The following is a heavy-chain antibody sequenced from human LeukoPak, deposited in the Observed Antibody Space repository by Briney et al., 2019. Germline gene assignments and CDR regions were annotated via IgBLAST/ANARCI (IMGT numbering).Heavy chain of an antibody. CDR1: GYIFTKYG. V-gene: IGHV1-18*01. J-gene: IGHJ5*02. Sequence: ASVKVSCKASGYIFTKYGVSWVRQAPGQGLEWMAWISTYNGDTNYAQKFQGRVTLTTDTSTSTVFMELRNLNTDDTAVYYCATCPLYYDSSGAYNWFDPWGQGTLVTVSS. CDR3: ATCPLYYDSSGAYNWFDP. CDR2: ISTYNGDT. D-gene: IGHD3-22*01.